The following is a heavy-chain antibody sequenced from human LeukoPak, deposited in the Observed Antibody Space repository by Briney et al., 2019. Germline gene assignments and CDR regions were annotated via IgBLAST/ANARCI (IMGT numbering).Heavy chain of an antibody. Sequence: PGGPLRLSCADSGFTFSSYWMSWVRQAPGKGLEWVSNIKQDGSEKYYVDSVKGRFTISRDNAKTSLYLQMNSLRAEDTAVYYCARVADYWGQGTLVTVSS. V-gene: IGHV3-7*01. CDR2: IKQDGSEK. CDR3: ARVADY. J-gene: IGHJ4*02. CDR1: GFTFSSYW.